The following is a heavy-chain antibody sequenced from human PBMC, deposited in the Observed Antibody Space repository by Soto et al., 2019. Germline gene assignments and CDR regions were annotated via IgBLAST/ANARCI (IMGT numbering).Heavy chain of an antibody. CDR3: ARDAVYNDGLWLVAY. CDR2: IVGDGSSI. V-gene: IGHV3-23*01. J-gene: IGHJ4*02. D-gene: IGHD1-1*01. Sequence: GGSLRLSCAASGFTFNYAMMWVRQAPGKGQEWVSGIVGDGSSIYYADTVKGRFTISRDNSKNTLYLQMNSLRVEDTAVYYCARDAVYNDGLWLVAYWGQGTLVTVSS. CDR1: GFTFNYA.